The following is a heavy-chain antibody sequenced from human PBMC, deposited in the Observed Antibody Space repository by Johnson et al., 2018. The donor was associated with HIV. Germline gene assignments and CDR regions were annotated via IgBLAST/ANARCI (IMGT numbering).Heavy chain of an antibody. CDR1: GFTFDDHG. Sequence: VQLVESGGGVVRRGGSLRLSCATSGFTFDDHGMSWVRQGPGKGLEWVSGINWNGGSTGYADSVKGRFTISRDNAKNSLYLQMNSLRAEDTAVYFCARDPCTGASCLPGAFDIWGQGTMVTVSS. CDR2: INWNGGST. V-gene: IGHV3-20*04. CDR3: ARDPCTGASCLPGAFDI. J-gene: IGHJ3*02. D-gene: IGHD2-15*01.